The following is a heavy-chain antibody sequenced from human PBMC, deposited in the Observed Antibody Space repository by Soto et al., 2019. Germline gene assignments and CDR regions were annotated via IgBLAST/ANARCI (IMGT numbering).Heavy chain of an antibody. CDR2: VNFDGRTT. J-gene: IGHJ6*02. Sequence: EEQLVESGGGLVRPGGSLRVSCAASGFTFSNYWMHWVRQVPGKGLVWVSRVNFDGRTTNYADSVKGRFTISRDNARNTVYLQMNSLRAEDIAVYCCGRGIQTYYGVDVWGQGTAVTVSS. CDR1: GFTFSNYW. CDR3: GRGIQTYYGVDV. V-gene: IGHV3-74*01.